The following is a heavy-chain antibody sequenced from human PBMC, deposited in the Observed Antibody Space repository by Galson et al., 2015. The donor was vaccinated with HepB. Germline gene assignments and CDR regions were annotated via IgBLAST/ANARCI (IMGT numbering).Heavy chain of an antibody. J-gene: IGHJ6*01. CDR2: ISGSG. CDR1: GFTFSSYA. V-gene: IGHV3-23*01. Sequence: SLRLSCAASGFTFSSYAMRWVRQAPGKGLEWVSAISGSGDYADSVKGRFTISRDNSKNTLYLQMNSLRAEVTAVDYCAKGLHQGPIGLPPGTLLQEHLWG. CDR3: AKGLHQGPIGLPPGTLLQEHL.